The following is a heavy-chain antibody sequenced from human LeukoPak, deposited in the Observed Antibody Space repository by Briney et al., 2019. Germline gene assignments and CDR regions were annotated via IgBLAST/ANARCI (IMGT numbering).Heavy chain of an antibody. CDR2: ISSSNNK. V-gene: IGHV3-48*02. CDR1: GFTFSNFG. CDR3: ARVTSGYPWDC. D-gene: IGHD3-22*01. Sequence: PGGSLRLSCAVSGFTFSNFGMTWVRQAPGKGLEWVSDISSSNNKYYADSVKGRFTISRDNAKNSLYLQMNSLRDEDTAVYYCARVTSGYPWDCWGQGTLVTVSS. J-gene: IGHJ4*02.